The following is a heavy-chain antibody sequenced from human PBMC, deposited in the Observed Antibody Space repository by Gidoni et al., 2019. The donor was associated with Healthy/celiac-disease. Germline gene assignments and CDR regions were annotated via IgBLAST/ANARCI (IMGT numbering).Heavy chain of an antibody. Sequence: QVQLQQWGAGLLKPSETLSLTCAVYGGSFSVYYWSWIRQPPGKGLEWIGEINHSGSTNYNPSLKSRVTISVDTSKNQFSLKLSSVTAADTAVYYCARGRPYSNYYYYYYMDVWGKGTTVTVSS. D-gene: IGHD6-13*01. J-gene: IGHJ6*03. CDR1: GGSFSVYY. CDR2: INHSGST. CDR3: ARGRPYSNYYYYYYMDV. V-gene: IGHV4-34*01.